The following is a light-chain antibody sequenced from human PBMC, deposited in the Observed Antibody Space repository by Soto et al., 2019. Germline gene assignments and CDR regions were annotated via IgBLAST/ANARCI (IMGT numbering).Light chain of an antibody. Sequence: DIQMTQSPSTLSGSVGDRVTITCRASQTISSWLAWYQQKPGKAPKLLIYKASTLNSGVPSRFSGSGSGTEFTLTISSLQPDDFATYYCQHYNRYAEACGQGTKVELK. CDR1: QTISSW. CDR2: KAS. CDR3: QHYNRYAEA. V-gene: IGKV1-5*03. J-gene: IGKJ1*01.